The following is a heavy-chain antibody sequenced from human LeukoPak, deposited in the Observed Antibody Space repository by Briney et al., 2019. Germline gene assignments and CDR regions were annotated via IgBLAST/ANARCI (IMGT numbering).Heavy chain of an antibody. J-gene: IGHJ5*02. CDR1: GFTFSSYS. Sequence: GGSLRLSCAASGFTFSSYSMNWVRQAPGKGLEWVSSISSSSSYIYYADSVKGRFTISRDNAKNSLYLQMNSLRAEDTAVYYCARHTVTTFSDWFDPWGQGTLVTVSS. V-gene: IGHV3-21*01. D-gene: IGHD4-17*01. CDR3: ARHTVTTFSDWFDP. CDR2: ISSSSSYI.